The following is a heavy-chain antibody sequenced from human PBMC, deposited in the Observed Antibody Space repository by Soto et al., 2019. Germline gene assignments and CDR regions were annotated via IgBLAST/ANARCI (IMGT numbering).Heavy chain of an antibody. J-gene: IGHJ5*02. Sequence: PSETLSLTCTVSGGSISSSGYYWGWIRQPPGKGLEWIGSIYYSGSTYYNPSLKSRVTISVDTSKNQFSLKLSSVTAADTAVYYCARLVPAAIPYVYNWFDPWGQGTLVTVSS. V-gene: IGHV4-39*01. CDR2: IYYSGST. CDR3: ARLVPAAIPYVYNWFDP. CDR1: GGSISSSGYY. D-gene: IGHD2-2*01.